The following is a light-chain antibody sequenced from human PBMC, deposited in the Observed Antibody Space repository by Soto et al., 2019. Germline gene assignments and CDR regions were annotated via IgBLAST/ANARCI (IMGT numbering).Light chain of an antibody. V-gene: IGKV3-20*01. Sequence: DSVGNLSPCTLSLYPGERATLSCRASQFIDYLAWYQHRRGQAPRLLLWGASTRAPGIPDRFSGSGSGTDFTLTISRLEHEDFAVYHCQPSVLPTPFGQGTKADIK. J-gene: IGKJ1*01. CDR3: QPSVLPTP. CDR1: QFIDY. CDR2: GAS.